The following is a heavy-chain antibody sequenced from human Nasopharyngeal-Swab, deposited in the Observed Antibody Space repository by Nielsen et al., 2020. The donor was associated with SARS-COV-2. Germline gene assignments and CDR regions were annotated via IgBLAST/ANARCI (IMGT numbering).Heavy chain of an antibody. D-gene: IGHD2-2*01. Sequence: GGSLRLSCAASGFTFSSYGMHWVRQAPGKGLEWVAVISYDGSNKYYADSVKGRFTIARDNSKNTLYLQMNSLRAEDTAVYYCAKSIVVVPAAIGAGVPDVWGKGTTVTVSS. CDR3: AKSIVVVPAAIGAGVPDV. CDR1: GFTFSSYG. CDR2: ISYDGSNK. J-gene: IGHJ6*04. V-gene: IGHV3-30*18.